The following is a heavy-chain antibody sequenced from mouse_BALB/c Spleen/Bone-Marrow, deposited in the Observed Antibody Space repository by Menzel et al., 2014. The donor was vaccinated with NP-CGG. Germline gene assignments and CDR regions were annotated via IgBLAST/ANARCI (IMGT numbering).Heavy chain of an antibody. J-gene: IGHJ1*01. Sequence: DLVKPGASVELSCKASGYTFTSYWINWIKQRPGQGLEWIGRIAPGSGSTYYNEMFKGKATLTVDTSSSTAYIQLSSLSSEDSAVYFCARRYLDVWGAGTTVTVSS. CDR3: ARRYLDV. V-gene: IGHV1S41*01. CDR1: GYTFTSYW. CDR2: IAPGSGST.